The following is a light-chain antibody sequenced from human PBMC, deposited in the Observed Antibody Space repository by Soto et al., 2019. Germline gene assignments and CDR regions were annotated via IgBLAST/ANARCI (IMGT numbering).Light chain of an antibody. V-gene: IGKV3-15*01. Sequence: EIVMTQSPGTLSVSPGERVTLSCRASQSVTTNLAWYQQEPGQTPRLLIYDISARASGIPGRFSGSGSGTDFTLTISSLQSEDYAVYYCQQYLDWPLTFGGGTKVEI. CDR3: QQYLDWPLT. CDR1: QSVTTN. CDR2: DIS. J-gene: IGKJ4*01.